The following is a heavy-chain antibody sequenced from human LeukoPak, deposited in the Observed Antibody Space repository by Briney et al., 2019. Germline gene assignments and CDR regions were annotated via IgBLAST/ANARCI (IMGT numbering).Heavy chain of an antibody. CDR1: GVSTSSGDYY. J-gene: IGHJ6*02. CDR2: IYYSGST. Sequence: SETLSLTCSVSGVSTSSGDYYWSWIRQYPGKGLDWIGYIYYSGSTYYNPSLKSRVTISLDTSKNQFSLKLSSVTAADTAVYYCARDRPGGPYYYYGMDVWGQGTTVTVSS. V-gene: IGHV4-31*03. D-gene: IGHD3-16*01. CDR3: ARDRPGGPYYYYGMDV.